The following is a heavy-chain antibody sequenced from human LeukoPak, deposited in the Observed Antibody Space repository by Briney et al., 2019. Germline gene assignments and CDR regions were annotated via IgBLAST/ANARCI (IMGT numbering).Heavy chain of an antibody. D-gene: IGHD2-2*01. CDR1: GFTFSSYS. CDR3: AREYCSSTSCYREWFDP. J-gene: IGHJ5*02. V-gene: IGHV3-48*01. CDR2: ISSSSSTI. Sequence: GGSLRLSCAASGFTFSSYSMNWVRQAPGKGLEWVSYISSSSSTIYYADSVKGRFTISRDNAKNSLYLEMNSLRAEDTAVYYCAREYCSSTSCYREWFDPWGQGTLVTVSS.